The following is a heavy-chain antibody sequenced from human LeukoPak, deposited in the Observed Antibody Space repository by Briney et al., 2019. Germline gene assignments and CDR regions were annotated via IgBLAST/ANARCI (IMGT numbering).Heavy chain of an antibody. D-gene: IGHD3-10*01. Sequence: GGSLRLSCAASGFTFNSYAMSWVRQAPGKGLEWVSAISGSGGSTYYADSVKGRFTISRDNSKNTLYLQMNSLRAEDTAVYYCARVGSGSYAQPFDYWGQGTLVTVSS. V-gene: IGHV3-23*01. CDR1: GFTFNSYA. CDR3: ARVGSGSYAQPFDY. J-gene: IGHJ4*02. CDR2: ISGSGGST.